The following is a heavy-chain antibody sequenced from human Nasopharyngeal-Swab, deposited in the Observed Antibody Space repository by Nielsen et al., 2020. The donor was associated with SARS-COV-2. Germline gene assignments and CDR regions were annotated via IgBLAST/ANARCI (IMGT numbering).Heavy chain of an antibody. CDR1: GGSFSGYY. V-gene: IGHV4-34*01. CDR2: INHSGST. D-gene: IGHD2-8*01. J-gene: IGHJ6*02. CDR3: AGGGVCTNGVCYTAYYYYGMDV. Sequence: SETLSLTCAVYGGSFSGYYWSWIRQPPGKGLEWIGEINHSGSTNYNPSLKSRVTISVDTSKNQFSLKLSSVTAADTAVYYCAGGGVCTNGVCYTAYYYYGMDVWGQGTTVTVSS.